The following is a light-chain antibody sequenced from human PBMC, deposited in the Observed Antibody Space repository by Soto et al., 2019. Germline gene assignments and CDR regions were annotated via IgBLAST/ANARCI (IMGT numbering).Light chain of an antibody. CDR3: QQYGTSPRT. J-gene: IGKJ5*01. CDR2: GAS. Sequence: IVLTQSPGTLSLSPGERATLSCRASQSISNNYLAWYQQTPGQAPRLFIYGASSRATGIPDRFSGSGSGTDFTLTISRLEPEDFAVYICQQYGTSPRTFGQGTRLEIK. CDR1: QSISNNY. V-gene: IGKV3-20*01.